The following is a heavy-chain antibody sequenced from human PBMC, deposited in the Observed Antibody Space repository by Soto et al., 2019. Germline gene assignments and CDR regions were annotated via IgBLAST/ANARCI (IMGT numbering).Heavy chain of an antibody. Sequence: PGGSLRLSCEASGFIFTNFWIHWVRQVPGKGLVWVSRIDTSGSSTSYADSVKGRFTISRDNAKNTVSLQMNSLRAEDTGVYYCAKDSGYFDLWSQGSLVTVSS. D-gene: IGHD3-22*01. CDR3: AKDSGYFDL. CDR2: IDTSGSST. CDR1: GFIFTNFW. J-gene: IGHJ4*02. V-gene: IGHV3-74*01.